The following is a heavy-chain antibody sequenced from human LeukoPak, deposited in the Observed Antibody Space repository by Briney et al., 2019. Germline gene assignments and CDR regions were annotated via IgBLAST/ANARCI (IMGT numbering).Heavy chain of an antibody. CDR3: ARDPTIPDAFDI. CDR2: IKQDGSEK. Sequence: SGGSLRLSCAASGFTFSSYRMSWVRQAPGKGLEWVANIKQDGSEKYYVDSVKGRFTISRDNAKNSLYLQMNSLRAEDTAVYYCARDPTIPDAFDIWGQGTMVTVSS. CDR1: GFTFSSYR. V-gene: IGHV3-7*01. J-gene: IGHJ3*02. D-gene: IGHD5-24*01.